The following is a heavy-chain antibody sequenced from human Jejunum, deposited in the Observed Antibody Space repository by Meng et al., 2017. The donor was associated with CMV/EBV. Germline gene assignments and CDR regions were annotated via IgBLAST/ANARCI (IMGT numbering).Heavy chain of an antibody. V-gene: IGHV3-30*02. D-gene: IGHD2-8*01. CDR3: ARSVVMVGNFDY. CDR2: IRYDGNNK. CDR1: GFTFSSDA. J-gene: IGHJ4*02. Sequence: AASGFTFSSDAMHWVRQAPGKGLEWVAFIRYDGNNKYYTDSVKGRFTISRDNSKNTLFLQMNSLRADDTAVYYCARSVVMVGNFDYWGQGTLVTVSS.